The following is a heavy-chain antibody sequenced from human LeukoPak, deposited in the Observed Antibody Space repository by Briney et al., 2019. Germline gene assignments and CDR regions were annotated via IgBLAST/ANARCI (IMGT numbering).Heavy chain of an antibody. CDR2: TNHSGSP. CDR3: ARGLGYGSSTSCYIWFDP. J-gene: IGHJ5*02. Sequence: SESLSLTCAVFGGSFSVYYWSWIRHPPGKGLGWIGETNHSGSPNYNPSPKSRVTISVDTSKNQFSLKLSSVTAANTAVYYFARGLGYGSSTSCYIWFDPWGQETLVTVSS. D-gene: IGHD2-2*02. CDR1: GGSFSVYY. V-gene: IGHV4-34*01.